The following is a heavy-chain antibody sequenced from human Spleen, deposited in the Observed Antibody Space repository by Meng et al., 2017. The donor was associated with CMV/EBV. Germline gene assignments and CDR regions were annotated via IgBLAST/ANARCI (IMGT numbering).Heavy chain of an antibody. CDR1: GFTVSSNY. CDR3: ASQNWGGYYASDY. CDR2: IYSGGST. D-gene: IGHD3-3*01. J-gene: IGHJ4*02. V-gene: IGHV3-53*01. Sequence: CAASGFTVSSNYMSWVRQAPGKGLEWVSVIYSGGSTYYADSVKGRFTISRDNSKNTLYLQMNSLRAEDTAVYYCASQNWGGYYASDYWGQGTLVTVSS.